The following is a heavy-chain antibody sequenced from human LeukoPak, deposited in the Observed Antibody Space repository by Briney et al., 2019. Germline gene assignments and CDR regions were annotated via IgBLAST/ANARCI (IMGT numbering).Heavy chain of an antibody. CDR2: INHRGST. CDR1: GGSFSDYH. V-gene: IGHV4-34*01. CDR3: ATYSTGFDI. J-gene: IGHJ3*02. Sequence: SETLSLTCAVYGGSFSDYHWTWIRQPPGKGLEWIGEINHRGSTHYNPSLKSRVTISVDTSKKQFSLKLSSVTAADTVVYYCATYSTGFDIWGQGTVVTVSS. D-gene: IGHD6-19*01.